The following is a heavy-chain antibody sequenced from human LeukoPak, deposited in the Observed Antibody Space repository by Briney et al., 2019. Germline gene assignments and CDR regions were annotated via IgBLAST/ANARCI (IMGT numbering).Heavy chain of an antibody. D-gene: IGHD3-10*01. CDR2: INHSEST. CDR1: GGSFSGYY. CDR3: ARARKLHYYGSGSYSEYYFDY. V-gene: IGHV4-34*01. J-gene: IGHJ4*02. Sequence: PSETLSLTCAVYGGSFSGYYWSWIRQPPGKGLEWIGEINHSESTNYNPSLKSRVTISVDTSKNQFSLKLSSVTAADTAVYYCARARKLHYYGSGSYSEYYFDYWGQGTLVTVSS.